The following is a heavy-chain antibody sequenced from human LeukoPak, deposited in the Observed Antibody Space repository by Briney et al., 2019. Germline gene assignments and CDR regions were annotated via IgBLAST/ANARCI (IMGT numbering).Heavy chain of an antibody. D-gene: IGHD3-16*01. CDR3: AKDLYGLAFDI. Sequence: GRSLRLSCAASGFTFDDYAMHWVRQAPGKGLEWVSGISWNSGSIGYADSVKGRFTISRDNAKNSLYLQMNSLRAEDTALYYCAKDLYGLAFDIWGQGQWSPSLQ. V-gene: IGHV3-9*01. CDR1: GFTFDDYA. CDR2: ISWNSGSI. J-gene: IGHJ3*02.